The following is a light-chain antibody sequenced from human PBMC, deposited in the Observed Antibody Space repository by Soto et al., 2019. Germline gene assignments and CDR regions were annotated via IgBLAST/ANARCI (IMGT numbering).Light chain of an antibody. CDR1: QSISSY. J-gene: IGKJ1*01. CDR3: QQYNNYPRT. CDR2: AAS. V-gene: IGKV1-39*01. Sequence: DIQMTQSPSSLSASVVDRVTITCRASQSISSYLNWYQQKPGKAPKLLIYAASSLQSGVPSRFSGSGSGTEFTLTISSLQPDDFATYYCQQYNNYPRTFGQGTKVDI.